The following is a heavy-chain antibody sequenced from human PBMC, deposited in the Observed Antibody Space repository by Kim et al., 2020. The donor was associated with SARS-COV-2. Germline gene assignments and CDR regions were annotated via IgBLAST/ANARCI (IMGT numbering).Heavy chain of an antibody. J-gene: IGHJ3*02. CDR3: AALPAGIVVVDI. V-gene: IGHV4-39*01. CDR1: GGSISSGSYY. CDR2: IYYSGTI. Sequence: SETLSLTCTVSGGSISSGSYYWGWIRQPPGKGLEWIGSIYYSGTIYHNPSLKSRVTMSVDTSKNQFSLKLSSVTAADTAVYYCAALPAGIVVVDIWGQGTMVTVSS. D-gene: IGHD2-15*01.